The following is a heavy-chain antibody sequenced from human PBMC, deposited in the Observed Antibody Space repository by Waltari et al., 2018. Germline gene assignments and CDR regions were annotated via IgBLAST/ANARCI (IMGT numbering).Heavy chain of an antibody. J-gene: IGHJ4*02. D-gene: IGHD5-18*01. Sequence: QVQLVQSGAEVKKPGASVKVSCKASGYTFTGYYMHWVRQAPGQGLEWMGWSNTNSGGTNYAPKFEGRVTMTRDTSISTAYMELSRLRSDDTAVYYCARYRRGYSSYYFDYWGQGTLVTVSS. CDR2: SNTNSGGT. CDR3: ARYRRGYSSYYFDY. CDR1: GYTFTGYY. V-gene: IGHV1-2*02.